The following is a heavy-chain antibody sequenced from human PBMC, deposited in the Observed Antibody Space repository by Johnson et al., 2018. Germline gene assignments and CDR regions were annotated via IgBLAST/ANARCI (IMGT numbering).Heavy chain of an antibody. CDR1: GFTFSDYY. D-gene: IGHD2-2*01. Sequence: QVQLVESGGGLVKPGGSLRLSCAASGFTFSDYYMSWIRQAPGKGLEWVSYISSSGSTIYYADSVKGRFTISRDNSKNSLYLQMNSLRTEDTALSYCAKDSCRSTSCYGDMDVWGKGTTVTVSS. V-gene: IGHV3-11*01. J-gene: IGHJ6*03. CDR3: AKDSCRSTSCYGDMDV. CDR2: ISSSGSTI.